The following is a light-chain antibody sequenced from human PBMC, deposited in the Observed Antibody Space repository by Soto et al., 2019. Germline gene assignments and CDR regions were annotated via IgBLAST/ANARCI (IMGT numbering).Light chain of an antibody. CDR1: QSVSSNY. CDR2: GAS. Sequence: EIVLTQSPGTLSLSPGERATLSCRASQSVSSNYLAWYQQKPGQAPRLLIYGASSRATGIPDRFSGSGSGTDVTLTISRLEPEDFAVYYCQQYGSSRTFGPGTKVDIK. CDR3: QQYGSSRT. J-gene: IGKJ3*01. V-gene: IGKV3-20*01.